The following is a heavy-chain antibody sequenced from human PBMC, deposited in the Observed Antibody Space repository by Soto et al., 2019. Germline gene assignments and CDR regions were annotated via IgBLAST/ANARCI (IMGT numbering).Heavy chain of an antibody. CDR2: INHSGST. CDR1: GGSFSGYY. J-gene: IGHJ4*02. D-gene: IGHD3-22*01. V-gene: IGHV4-34*01. Sequence: SETLSLTCAVYGGSFSGYYWSWIRQPPGKGLEWIGEINHSGSTNYNPSLKSRVTISVDTSKNQFSLKLSSVTAADTAVYYCAMSSVQPYYFDYWGQGTLVTVSS. CDR3: AMSSVQPYYFDY.